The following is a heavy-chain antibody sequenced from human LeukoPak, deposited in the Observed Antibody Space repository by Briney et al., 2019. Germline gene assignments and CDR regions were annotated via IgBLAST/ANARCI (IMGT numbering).Heavy chain of an antibody. CDR3: ATSMAGYNWCDP. J-gene: IGHJ5*02. V-gene: IGHV3-74*01. Sequence: GSLRLSCAASGFTFSSNWMHWVRQAPGKGLVWVSHINNDGSRINYAESVKGRFTVSRDNAKHTLYLQMNSLRAEDTAVYYCATSMAGYNWCDPWGQGTLVTVPS. CDR1: GFTFSSNW. CDR2: INNDGSRI. D-gene: IGHD3-22*01.